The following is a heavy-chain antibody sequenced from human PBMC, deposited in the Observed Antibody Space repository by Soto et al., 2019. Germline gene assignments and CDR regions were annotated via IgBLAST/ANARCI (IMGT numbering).Heavy chain of an antibody. D-gene: IGHD1-20*01. V-gene: IGHV2-5*02. CDR2: IYWDDDR. J-gene: IGHJ4*02. CDR1: GFSLRANGEG. CDR3: AHRDRDNRCDY. Sequence: GSGPTLVNPTQTLTLTCTFSGFSLRANGEGVGWIRQPPGKALDWLALIYWDDDRRYNPSLKSRLSITKDTSRNQVVLTMTNMDPADTATYYCAHRDRDNRCDYWGQGTLVTVSS.